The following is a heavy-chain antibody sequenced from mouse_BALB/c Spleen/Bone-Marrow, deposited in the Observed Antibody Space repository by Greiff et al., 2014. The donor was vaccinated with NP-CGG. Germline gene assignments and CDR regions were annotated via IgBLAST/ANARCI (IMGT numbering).Heavy chain of an antibody. CDR1: GFNIKDTY. D-gene: IGHD1-1*01. J-gene: IGHJ1*01. CDR2: IDPANGDT. Sequence: VQLQQPGSELVKPGASVKLSCAASGFNIKDTYMHWVKQRPEQGLEWIGRIDPANGDTKYDPKFQGKATITADTSSNTAYLQLSSLTSEDTAVYYGTRPSFYYGSSYWYFDVWGAGTTVTVSS. V-gene: IGHV14-3*02. CDR3: TRPSFYYGSSYWYFDV.